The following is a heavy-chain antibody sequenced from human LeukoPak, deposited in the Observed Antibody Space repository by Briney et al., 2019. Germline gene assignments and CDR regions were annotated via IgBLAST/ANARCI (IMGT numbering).Heavy chain of an antibody. Sequence: PSETLSLTCAVYGGSFSGYYWSWIRQPPGKGLEWIGEINHSGSTNYNPSLKSRVTISVDTSKNQFSLKLSSVTAADTAVYYCARVAELRGVYWGQGTLVNVSS. V-gene: IGHV4-34*01. J-gene: IGHJ4*02. CDR3: ARVAELRGVY. CDR1: GGSFSGYY. CDR2: INHSGST. D-gene: IGHD1-14*01.